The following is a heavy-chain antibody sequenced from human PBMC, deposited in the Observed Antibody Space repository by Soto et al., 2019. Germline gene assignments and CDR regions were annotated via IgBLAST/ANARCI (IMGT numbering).Heavy chain of an antibody. CDR3: AKESMPEHYGDTLFDH. CDR2: FSAGGRA. CDR1: GFSFSNYA. D-gene: IGHD4-17*01. V-gene: IGHV3-23*01. Sequence: EVQLLESGGGLVQPGGSLRLSCEASGFSFSNYALSWVRQAPGKGLEWVSTFSAGGRAYYADSVKGRFTIAKDCSKNTLHLQTNSLRAEDTAVYFCAKESMPEHYGDTLFDHWGQGTRVTVSS. J-gene: IGHJ4*02.